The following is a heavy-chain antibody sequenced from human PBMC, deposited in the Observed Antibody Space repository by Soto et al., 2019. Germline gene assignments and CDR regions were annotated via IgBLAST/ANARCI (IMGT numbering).Heavy chain of an antibody. CDR2: IYYSGST. D-gene: IGHD6-6*01. CDR1: GGSISSSSYY. J-gene: IGHJ4*02. CDR3: AKEQLVRGIH. V-gene: IGHV4-39*01. Sequence: SEPLSLTCTVSGGSISSSSYYWGWIRQPPGKGLEWIGSIYYSGSTYYNPSLKSRVTISVDTSKNQFSLKLSSVTAADTAVYYCAKEQLVRGIHWGQGTLVTVSS.